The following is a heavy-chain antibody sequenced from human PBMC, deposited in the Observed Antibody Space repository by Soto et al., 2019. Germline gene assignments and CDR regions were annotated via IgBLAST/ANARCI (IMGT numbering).Heavy chain of an antibody. CDR2: FDTEDGEI. V-gene: IGHV1-24*01. CDR3: AAGGTRWLHSPFDY. D-gene: IGHD1-1*01. CDR1: GHTLTEFS. J-gene: IGHJ4*02. Sequence: HVHLVQSGAEVKKPGASVKVSCKVSGHTLTEFSMHWVRQAPGKGLEWMGGFDTEDGEIVYAQNFQGRVTIPADTSTDSAYMELSSLKSEDTAVYYSAAGGTRWLHSPFDYWGQGTLVTVSS.